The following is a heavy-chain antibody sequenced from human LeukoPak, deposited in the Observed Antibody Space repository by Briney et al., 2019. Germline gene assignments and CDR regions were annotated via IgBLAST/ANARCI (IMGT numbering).Heavy chain of an antibody. V-gene: IGHV3-43D*03. CDR1: GFTFDDYA. CDR3: AKSLREQWLTPIDY. D-gene: IGHD6-19*01. J-gene: IGHJ4*02. Sequence: GGSLRLSCAASGFTFDDYAMHWVRQASGKGLEWVSHITWDGGSTHYADSVEGRFTISRDNRENSLYLQMNSLRAEDTALYYCAKSLREQWLTPIDYWGQGTLVTVSS. CDR2: ITWDGGST.